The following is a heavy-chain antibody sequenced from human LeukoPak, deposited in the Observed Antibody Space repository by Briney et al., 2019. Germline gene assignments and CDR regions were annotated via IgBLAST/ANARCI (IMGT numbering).Heavy chain of an antibody. CDR3: ARARVYSSGWYVGPFFDY. CDR2: ISSSGSTI. D-gene: IGHD6-19*01. J-gene: IGHJ4*02. CDR1: GFTFSTYS. Sequence: GGSLRLSCAASGFTFSTYSMNWVRQAPGEGLEWVSYISSSGSTIYYADSVKGRFTISRDNAKNSLYLQMNSLRADDTAVYYCARARVYSSGWYVGPFFDYWGQGTLVTVSS. V-gene: IGHV3-48*04.